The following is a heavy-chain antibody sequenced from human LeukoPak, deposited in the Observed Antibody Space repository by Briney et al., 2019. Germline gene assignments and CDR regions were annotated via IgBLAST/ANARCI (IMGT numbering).Heavy chain of an antibody. J-gene: IGHJ3*02. CDR2: IKSDGSST. D-gene: IGHD1-26*01. CDR1: GFTLSNYW. CDR3: ARIGAATYAFDI. V-gene: IGHV3-74*01. Sequence: GGSLRLSCAASGFTLSNYWMHWVRQAPGKGLVWVSRIKSDGSSTSYADSVKGRFTISRDNAKNTLYLQMNSLRAEDTAVYYCARIGAATYAFDIWGQGTMVTVSS.